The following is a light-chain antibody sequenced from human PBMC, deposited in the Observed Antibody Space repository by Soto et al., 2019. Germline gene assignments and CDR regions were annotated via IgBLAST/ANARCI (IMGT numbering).Light chain of an antibody. CDR3: CSYAGSSSYV. CDR2: EVS. CDR1: SSDAGSYNL. J-gene: IGLJ1*01. V-gene: IGLV2-23*02. Sequence: QSVLTQPASVSGSPGQSITISCPGTSSDAGSYNLVSWYQQHPGKAPKLMIYEVSERPSGVSNRFSGSKSGNTASLTISGLQAEDEADYYCCSYAGSSSYVFGTGTKVTVL.